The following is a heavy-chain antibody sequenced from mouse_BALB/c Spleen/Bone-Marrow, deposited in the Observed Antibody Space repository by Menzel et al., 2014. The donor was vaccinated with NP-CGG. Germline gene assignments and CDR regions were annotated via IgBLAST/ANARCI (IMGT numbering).Heavy chain of an antibody. J-gene: IGHJ1*01. CDR3: ARELSWYFDV. CDR2: IYPYNGGT. D-gene: IGHD1-1*02. Sequence: VQLQQSGPELVKPGASVKISCKASGYTFTDYNMHWVKQSHGESLEWVGYIYPYNGGTGYNQKFKSKATLTVDNSSSTAYMELRSLTSEDSAVYYCARELSWYFDVWGAGTTVTVSS. CDR1: GYTFTDYN. V-gene: IGHV1S29*02.